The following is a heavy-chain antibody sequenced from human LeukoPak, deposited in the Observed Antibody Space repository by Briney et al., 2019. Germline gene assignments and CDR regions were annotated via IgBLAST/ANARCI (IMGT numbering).Heavy chain of an antibody. CDR3: AKGDLVVLSRNYFDY. V-gene: IGHV3-23*01. CDR1: GFTFSSYA. D-gene: IGHD3-22*01. J-gene: IGHJ4*02. CDR2: ISGSGGNT. Sequence: QAGGSLRLSCAASGFTFSSYAMSWVRQAPGKGLEWVSVISGSGGNTYYADSVKGRFTISRDNSKNTLYLQMNSLTAEDTAVYYCAKGDLVVLSRNYFDYWGQGTLVTVSS.